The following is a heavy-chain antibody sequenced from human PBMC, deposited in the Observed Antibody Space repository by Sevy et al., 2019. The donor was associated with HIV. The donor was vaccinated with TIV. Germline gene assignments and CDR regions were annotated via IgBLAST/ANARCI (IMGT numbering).Heavy chain of an antibody. J-gene: IGHJ4*02. CDR1: GFTFNDYY. CDR2: ITTDGTSI. V-gene: IGHV3-11*01. CDR3: ARGNPVYCVGGSCYRPLDY. D-gene: IGHD2-15*01. Sequence: GGSLRLSCVVSGFTFNDYYMSWIRQAPGEGLEWVSHITTDGTSISYADSVKGRFTISRDNAKNSQYLQMNSLRAEDTAVYYCARGNPVYCVGGSCYRPLDYWGRGTLVTVSS.